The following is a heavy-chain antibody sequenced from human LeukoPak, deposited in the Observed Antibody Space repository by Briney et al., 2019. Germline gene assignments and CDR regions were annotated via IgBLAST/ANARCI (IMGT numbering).Heavy chain of an antibody. CDR2: ISGASRSI. CDR3: ARPLAGLIAAAWDY. CDR1: GFTFSTYS. Sequence: GGSLRLSCAASGFTFSTYSMNWVRQAPGKGLEWVSSISGASRSIYYAESVRGRFTISRDSAKNSLYLQMNSLRAEDTAVYYCARPLAGLIAAAWDYWGQGSLVTVSS. D-gene: IGHD6-13*01. J-gene: IGHJ4*02. V-gene: IGHV3-21*01.